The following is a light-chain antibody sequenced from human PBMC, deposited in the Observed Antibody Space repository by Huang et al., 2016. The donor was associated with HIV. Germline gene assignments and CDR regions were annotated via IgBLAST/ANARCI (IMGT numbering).Light chain of an antibody. J-gene: IGKJ1*01. Sequence: DIQMSQSPSTLSASVGDRVTITCRASRSVSSWLAWYQQKPGKAPKLLIYKASTLESWVPSRCSGSGSGTEFTLTISSLEPDDFASYYCQQYNTYSTFGQGTKVEIK. V-gene: IGKV1-5*03. CDR2: KAS. CDR1: RSVSSW. CDR3: QQYNTYST.